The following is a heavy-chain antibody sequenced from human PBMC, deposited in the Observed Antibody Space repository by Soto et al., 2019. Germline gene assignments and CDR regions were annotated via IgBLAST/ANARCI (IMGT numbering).Heavy chain of an antibody. CDR3: VKVGVRCSGGSCYSGLYTMDV. CDR2: ISSNGGST. J-gene: IGHJ6*02. CDR1: GFTVSSNY. D-gene: IGHD2-15*01. Sequence: GGSLRLSCAASGFTVSSNYMSWVRQAPGKGLEWVSAISSNGGSTYYADSVKDRFTISRDNSKNTLYLQMSSLRAEDTAVYYCVKVGVRCSGGSCYSGLYTMDVWGQGTTVTVS. V-gene: IGHV3-64D*06.